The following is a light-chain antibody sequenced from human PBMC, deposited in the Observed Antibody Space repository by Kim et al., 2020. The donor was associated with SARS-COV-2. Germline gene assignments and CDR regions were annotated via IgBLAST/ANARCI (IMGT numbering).Light chain of an antibody. Sequence: WEQTVENACQEDSLRSYYASWYQQKPGQAPVLVIYGKNNRPSGIPDRFSGSSSGNTASLTITGAQAEDEADYYCNSRDSSGNHVVFGGGTQLTVL. CDR2: GKN. CDR3: NSRDSSGNHVV. J-gene: IGLJ2*01. CDR1: SLRSYY. V-gene: IGLV3-19*01.